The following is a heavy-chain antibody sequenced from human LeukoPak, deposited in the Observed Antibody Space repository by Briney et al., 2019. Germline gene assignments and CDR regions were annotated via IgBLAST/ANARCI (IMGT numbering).Heavy chain of an antibody. J-gene: IGHJ4*02. CDR3: ATNEWSGYYFEY. D-gene: IGHD3-3*01. V-gene: IGHV4-39*01. Sequence: PSETLSLTCTVSGGSISSSYYWGWIRQSPGKGLEWIGSIYSSGSTYYNPSLKSRVTISVDTSKNQFSLKLSSVTAADTAVYYCATNEWSGYYFEYWGQGTLVPVSS. CDR1: GGSISSSYY. CDR2: IYSSGST.